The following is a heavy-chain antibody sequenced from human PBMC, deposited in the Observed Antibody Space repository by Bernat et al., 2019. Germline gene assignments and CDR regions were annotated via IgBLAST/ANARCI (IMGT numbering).Heavy chain of an antibody. CDR1: GFTFSSYA. CDR2: ISGSGGST. D-gene: IGHD3-3*01. CDR3: AKDLYDFWSGYPEGGFDY. Sequence: EVQLVESGGGLVQPGGSLRLSCAASGFTFSSYAMSWVRQSPGQGLDWVSAISGSGGSTYYADSVKGRFTISRDNSKNTLYLKMNSLRAEDTAVYYCAKDLYDFWSGYPEGGFDYWGQGTLVTVSS. V-gene: IGHV3-23*04. J-gene: IGHJ4*02.